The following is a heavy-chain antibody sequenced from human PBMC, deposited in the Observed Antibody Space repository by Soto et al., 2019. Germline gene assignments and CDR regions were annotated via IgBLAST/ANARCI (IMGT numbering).Heavy chain of an antibody. V-gene: IGHV3-23*01. J-gene: IGHJ5*02. D-gene: IGHD1-20*01. CDR1: GFTLSNYA. Sequence: GGSLRLSCAGSGFTLSNYAMSWVRQAPGKGLEWVSLVSATAGTTYYTDSVKGRFTITRDKSRNTVYLQMNSLRAEDTAVYYCARASMYIWNDHWGQGTLVTVSS. CDR2: VSATAGTT. CDR3: ARASMYIWNDH.